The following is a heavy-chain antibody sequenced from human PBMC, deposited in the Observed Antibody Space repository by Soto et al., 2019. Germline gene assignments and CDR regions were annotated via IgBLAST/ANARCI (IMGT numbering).Heavy chain of an antibody. CDR1: GFTFSSYS. Sequence: EVQLVESGGGLVKPGGSLRLSCAASGFTFSSYSMNWVRQAPGKGLEWISSISSSSSYIYYVDSVKGRFTISRDNAKKSLYLQMNSLRAEDTAVYYCARAAEDFDYWGQGTLVTVSS. CDR2: ISSSSSYI. J-gene: IGHJ4*02. V-gene: IGHV3-21*01. CDR3: ARAAEDFDY.